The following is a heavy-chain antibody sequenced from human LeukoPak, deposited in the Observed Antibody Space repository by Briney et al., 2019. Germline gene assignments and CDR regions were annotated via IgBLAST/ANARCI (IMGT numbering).Heavy chain of an antibody. D-gene: IGHD1-26*01. J-gene: IGHJ4*02. CDR1: GFTFSSYG. CDR3: AKDLQASTLLYYFDY. Sequence: GGSLRLSCAASGFTFSSYGMNWVRQTPGKGLEWVAVVSYGGNKKYYADSVKGRFTISRDNSKSTLDLQMNSLRAEDTAVYYCAKDLQASTLLYYFDYWGQGTLVTVSS. CDR2: VSYGGNKK. V-gene: IGHV3-30*18.